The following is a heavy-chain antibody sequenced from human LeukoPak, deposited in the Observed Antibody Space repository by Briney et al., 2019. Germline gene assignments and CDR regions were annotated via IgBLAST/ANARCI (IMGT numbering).Heavy chain of an antibody. Sequence: GGSLRLSCAASGFTFSRYWMSWVRQAPGKGLEWVASINQDESAKFYVDSVKGRFTISRDNSKNTLYLQMNSLRAEDTAVYYCARPQSGYSSSPEFDYWGQGTLVTVSS. D-gene: IGHD6-6*01. CDR1: GFTFSRYW. V-gene: IGHV3-7*01. CDR2: INQDESAK. J-gene: IGHJ4*02. CDR3: ARPQSGYSSSPEFDY.